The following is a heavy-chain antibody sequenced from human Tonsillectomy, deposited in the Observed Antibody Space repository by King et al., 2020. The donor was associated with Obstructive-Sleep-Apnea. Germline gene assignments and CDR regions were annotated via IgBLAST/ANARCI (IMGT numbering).Heavy chain of an antibody. V-gene: IGHV3-48*04. D-gene: IGHD2-2*01. Sequence: AQLVQSGGGLVQAGGSLRLSCAASGFTFSDYRMNWVRQAPGKGLEWVSFISSTSSTIYYADSVKGRFTISRDNAKNSLYLQMNSLRAEDTAVYYCARDWCSSTSCYDNNWFAPWGQGTLVTVSS. CDR2: ISSTSSTI. CDR3: ARDWCSSTSCYDNNWFAP. CDR1: GFTFSDYR. J-gene: IGHJ5*02.